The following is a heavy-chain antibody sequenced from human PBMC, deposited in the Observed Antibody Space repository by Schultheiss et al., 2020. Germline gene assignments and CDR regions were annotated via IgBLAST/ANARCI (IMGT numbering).Heavy chain of an antibody. J-gene: IGHJ6*02. CDR3: ARERVAAAGGMDV. V-gene: IGHV4-39*07. CDR2: IYYSGST. CDR1: GGSISSSSYY. Sequence: SETLSLTCTVSGGSISSSSYYWGWIRQPPGKGLEWIGSIYYSGSTNYNPSLKSRVTISVDTSKNQFSLKLSSVTAADTAVYYCARERVAAAGGMDVWGQGTTVTVSS. D-gene: IGHD6-13*01.